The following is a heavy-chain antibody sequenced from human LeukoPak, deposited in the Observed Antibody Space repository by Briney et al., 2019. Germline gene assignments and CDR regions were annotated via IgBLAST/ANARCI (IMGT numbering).Heavy chain of an antibody. J-gene: IGHJ4*02. CDR1: GFTFSSYG. V-gene: IGHV3-30*18. D-gene: IGHD3-22*01. Sequence: GRSLRLSCAASGFTFSSYGMHWVRQAPGKGLEWVAVIPSDGNNKNYVDSVKGRFTFSRDNSKNTLYLQMNSLRAEDTAVYYCAKGNDIGGYYYPHFDYWGQGTLVTVSS. CDR3: AKGNDIGGYYYPHFDY. CDR2: IPSDGNNK.